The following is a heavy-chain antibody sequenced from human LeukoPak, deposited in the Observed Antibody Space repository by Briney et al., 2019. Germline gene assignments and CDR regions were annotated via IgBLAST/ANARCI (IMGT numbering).Heavy chain of an antibody. CDR2: IIGSGRDT. Sequence: GGSLRLSCAASGFTFSSYSMNWVRQAPGKRLEWVSSIIGSGRDTYYADSVKGRITISRDNSKNTVYLQMNSLRAEDTALYYCAKGTLGSCSGVTCYEFAYWGQGTLVTVSS. CDR1: GFTFSSYS. D-gene: IGHD2-8*02. V-gene: IGHV3-23*01. CDR3: AKGTLGSCSGVTCYEFAY. J-gene: IGHJ4*02.